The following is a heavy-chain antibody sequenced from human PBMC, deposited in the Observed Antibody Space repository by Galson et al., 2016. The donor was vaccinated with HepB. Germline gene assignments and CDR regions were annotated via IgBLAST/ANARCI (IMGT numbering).Heavy chain of an antibody. CDR2: FDPEQGEI. V-gene: IGHV1-24*01. D-gene: IGHD2-15*01. J-gene: IGHJ4*02. CDR3: AQTEVGYCIAGTCYGLDY. CDR1: GYSVTKLP. Sequence: SVKVSCKVSGYSVTKLPLHWVRQAPGKGLEWMGGFDPEQGEIVYAQNFQGRFTMTEDASTDTVNMDLSILTSEDTAVYYCAQTEVGYCIAGTCYGLDYWGQGTLVTVSS.